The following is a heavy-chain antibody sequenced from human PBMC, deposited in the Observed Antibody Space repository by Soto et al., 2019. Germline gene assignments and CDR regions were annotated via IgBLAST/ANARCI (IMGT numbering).Heavy chain of an antibody. CDR3: AREPRYYDFWSGYYHNPADYYYYGMDV. CDR1: GGTFSSYA. Sequence: QVPLVQSGAEVKKPGSSVKVSCKASGGTFSSYAISWVRQAPGQGLEWMGGIIPIFGTANYAQKFQGRVTITADESTSTAYMELSSLRSEDTAVYYGAREPRYYDFWSGYYHNPADYYYYGMDVWGQGTTVTVSS. D-gene: IGHD3-3*01. V-gene: IGHV1-69*01. CDR2: IIPIFGTA. J-gene: IGHJ6*02.